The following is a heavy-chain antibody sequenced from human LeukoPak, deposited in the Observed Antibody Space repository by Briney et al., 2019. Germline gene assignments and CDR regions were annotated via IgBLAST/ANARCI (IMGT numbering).Heavy chain of an antibody. CDR3: ARDHGGYSYGYDAFDI. CDR2: IIPIFGTA. J-gene: IGHJ3*02. Sequence: SVKVSCKASGGTFSSYAISWVRQAPGQGLEWMGGIIPIFGTANYAQKFQGRVTITADKSTSTAYMELSSLRSEDTAVYYCARDHGGYSYGYDAFDIWGQGTLVTVSS. V-gene: IGHV1-69*06. CDR1: GGTFSSYA. D-gene: IGHD5-18*01.